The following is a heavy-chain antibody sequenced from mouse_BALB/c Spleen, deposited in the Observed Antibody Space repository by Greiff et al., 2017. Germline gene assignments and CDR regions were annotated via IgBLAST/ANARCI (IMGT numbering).Heavy chain of an antibody. Sequence: EVMLVESGGGLVKPGGSLKLSCAASGFTFSSYAMSWVRQTPEKRLEWVASISSGGSTYYPDSVKGRFTISRDNARNILYLQMSSLRSEDTAMYYCANYGNYYAMDYWGQGTSVTVSS. CDR1: GFTFSSYA. J-gene: IGHJ4*01. CDR3: ANYGNYYAMDY. D-gene: IGHD2-1*01. CDR2: ISSGGST. V-gene: IGHV5-6-5*01.